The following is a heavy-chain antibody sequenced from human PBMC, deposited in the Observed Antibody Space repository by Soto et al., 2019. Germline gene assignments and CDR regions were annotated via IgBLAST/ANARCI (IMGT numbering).Heavy chain of an antibody. CDR1: GGTFSSYA. V-gene: IGHV1-69*04. D-gene: IGHD2-2*01. CDR3: ARDLVSPAYCSCTSCYYYYGMDV. J-gene: IGHJ6*02. Sequence: ASVKVSCKASGGTFSSYAISWVRPAPGQGVAWMGRIIPILCIATYAQKFQGRVTITAVKSTSTAYMELSSLRSEHTAVYSSARDLVSPAYCSCTSCYYYYGMDVWGQGTTVTVSS. CDR2: IIPILCIA.